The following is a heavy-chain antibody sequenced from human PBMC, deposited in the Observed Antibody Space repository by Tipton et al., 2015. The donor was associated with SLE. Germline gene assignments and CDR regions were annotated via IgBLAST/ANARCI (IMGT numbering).Heavy chain of an antibody. Sequence: TLSLTCTVSGGSISSGDYYWSWIRQPPGKGLEWIGYIYYSGSTNYNPSLKSRVTISVDTSKNQFSLKLSSVTAADTAVYYCAKRQTTVTHFWYFDLWGRGTLVTVSS. CDR3: AKRQTTVTHFWYFDL. CDR1: GGSISSGDYY. D-gene: IGHD4-17*01. J-gene: IGHJ2*01. V-gene: IGHV4-61*08. CDR2: IYYSGST.